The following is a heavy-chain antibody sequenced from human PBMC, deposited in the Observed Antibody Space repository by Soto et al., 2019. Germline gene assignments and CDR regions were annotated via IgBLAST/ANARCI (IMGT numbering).Heavy chain of an antibody. Sequence: EVQLVESGGGLIQPGGSLRLSCAASGFTVISTYMSWVRQAPGKGLEWVSFIYSGGSTYYADSVKGRFTISRDNSKNTLYLQMNRLRVEDTAVYYCARGGQVRGGMDVWGQETTVTVSS. CDR3: ARGGQVRGGMDV. CDR1: GFTVISTY. J-gene: IGHJ6*02. V-gene: IGHV3-53*01. CDR2: IYSGGST.